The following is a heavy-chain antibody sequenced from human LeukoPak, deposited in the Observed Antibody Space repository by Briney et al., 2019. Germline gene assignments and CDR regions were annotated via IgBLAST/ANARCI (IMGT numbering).Heavy chain of an antibody. CDR2: ISGSSGSGGST. CDR1: GFTFSSYA. Sequence: PGGSLRLSCAASGFTFSSYAMSWVRQAPGKGLEWVSSISGSSGSGGSTYYADSVKGRVTISRDNSKNTLSLQMNSLRAEDTAKYYCAKDPNGDYLGAFDSWGQGTLVTVSS. D-gene: IGHD4-17*01. V-gene: IGHV3-23*01. J-gene: IGHJ4*02. CDR3: AKDPNGDYLGAFDS.